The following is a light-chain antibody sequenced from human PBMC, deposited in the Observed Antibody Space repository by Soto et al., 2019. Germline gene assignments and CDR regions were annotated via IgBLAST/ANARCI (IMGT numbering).Light chain of an antibody. CDR3: QQYDRPSWT. J-gene: IGKJ1*01. CDR2: RAS. V-gene: IGKV1-5*03. CDR1: QSISSW. Sequence: DIQMTQSPSTLSASVGDRVIITCRASQSISSWLAWYQQKPGKAPNLLIYRASTLKSGIPSRFSGSGSGTEFTLTISSLQPDDFATYYRQQYDRPSWTFGPGTKVEIK.